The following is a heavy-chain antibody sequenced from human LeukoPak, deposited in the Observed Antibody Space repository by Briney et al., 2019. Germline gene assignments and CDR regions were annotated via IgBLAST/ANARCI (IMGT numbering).Heavy chain of an antibody. D-gene: IGHD3-22*01. CDR1: GFTFSSHG. J-gene: IGHJ3*02. V-gene: IGHV3-30*03. CDR2: ISYEGSIK. CDR3: AGVIYYTSDAFDI. Sequence: GGSLRLSCAASGFTFSSHGMHWVRQAPGKGLEWVAVISYEGSIKYYADSVKGRFTISRDNSKNTLYLQMNSLRAEDTAVYYCAGVIYYTSDAFDIWGQGTMVTVSS.